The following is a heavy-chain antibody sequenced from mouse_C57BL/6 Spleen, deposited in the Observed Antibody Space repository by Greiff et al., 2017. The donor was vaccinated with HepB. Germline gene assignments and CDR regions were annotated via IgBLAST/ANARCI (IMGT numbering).Heavy chain of an antibody. V-gene: IGHV5-6*02. CDR1: GFTFSSYG. J-gene: IGHJ2*01. CDR3: ARRPRDYFDY. CDR2: ISSGGSYT. Sequence: DVMLVESGGDLVKPGGSLKLSCAASGFTFSSYGMSWVRQTPDKRLEWVATISSGGSYTYYPDSVKGRFTISRDNAKNTLYLQMSSLKSEDTAMYYCARRPRDYFDYWGQGTTLTVSS.